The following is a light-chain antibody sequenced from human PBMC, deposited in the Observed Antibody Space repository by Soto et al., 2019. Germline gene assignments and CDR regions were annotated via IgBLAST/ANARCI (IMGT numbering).Light chain of an antibody. CDR1: SSDVGAYDY. V-gene: IGLV2-14*03. Sequence: LTQPASVSGSPGQWITISCTGTSSDVGAYDYVSWYQQHPNKAPKLIIYEVSNRPSGVSNRFSGSKSVNTATLTISGLQADDEADYYCSSYTSGSTRVFGTGTKVTVL. J-gene: IGLJ1*01. CDR2: EVS. CDR3: SSYTSGSTRV.